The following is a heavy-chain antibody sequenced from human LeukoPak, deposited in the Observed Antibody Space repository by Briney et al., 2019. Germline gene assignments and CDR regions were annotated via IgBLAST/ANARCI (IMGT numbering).Heavy chain of an antibody. Sequence: GGSLRLSCAASGFAFSDYYMSWIRQAPGKGLEWVSAISGSGGSTYYADFVKGRFTISRDNSKNTLYLQMNSLRAEDTAVYYCAKVADPIQLWAYFDYWGQGTLVTVSS. V-gene: IGHV3-23*01. J-gene: IGHJ4*02. CDR3: AKVADPIQLWAYFDY. CDR2: ISGSGGST. D-gene: IGHD5-18*01. CDR1: GFAFSDYY.